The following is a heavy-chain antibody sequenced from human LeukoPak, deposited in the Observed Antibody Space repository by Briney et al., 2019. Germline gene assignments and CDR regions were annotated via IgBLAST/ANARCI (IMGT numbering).Heavy chain of an antibody. CDR2: ISSSSSTI. D-gene: IGHD6-19*01. CDR1: GFTFSSYS. V-gene: IGHV3-48*04. J-gene: IGHJ4*02. CDR3: ARGRRGPIAGAVNFDY. Sequence: PGGSLRLSCAASGFTFSSYSMNWVRQAPGKGLEWISYISSSSSTIYYTDSVKGRFTISRDNVQNSLYLQMDSLSVEDRAVYYCARGRRGPIAGAVNFDYWGQGILVTVSS.